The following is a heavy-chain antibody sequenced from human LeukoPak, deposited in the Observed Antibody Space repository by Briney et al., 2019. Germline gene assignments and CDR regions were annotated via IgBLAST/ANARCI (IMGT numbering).Heavy chain of an antibody. V-gene: IGHV1-8*01. J-gene: IGHJ4*02. CDR2: MNPNSGNT. D-gene: IGHD2-2*01. Sequence: GASVKVSCKASGYTFTSYDINWVRQATGQGLEWMGWMNPNSGNTGYAQKFQGRVTMTRNTSISTAYMELSSLRSEDTAVYYCARKKYCSSTSCSSPRSFPFDYWGQGTLVTVSS. CDR1: GYTFTSYD. CDR3: ARKKYCSSTSCSSPRSFPFDY.